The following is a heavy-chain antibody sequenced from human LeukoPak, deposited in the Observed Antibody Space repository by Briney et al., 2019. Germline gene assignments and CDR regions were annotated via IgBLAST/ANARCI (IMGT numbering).Heavy chain of an antibody. CDR2: ISNSGNII. V-gene: IGHV3-11*04. CDR1: GFTSRFSFSDYY. Sequence: GGSLRLSCAASGFTSRFSFSDYYMSWIRQAPGKGLEWLSFISNSGNIIHYAGSVRGRFTISRDNAKNSLYLQMNSLRVDDTATYYCVMTAGRAAATDHWGQGALVTVSS. J-gene: IGHJ1*01. CDR3: VMTAGRAAATDH.